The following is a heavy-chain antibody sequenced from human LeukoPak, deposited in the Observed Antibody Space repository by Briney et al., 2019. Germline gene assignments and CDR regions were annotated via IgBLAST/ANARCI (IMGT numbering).Heavy chain of an antibody. CDR3: ASSSYYDSSGYYLGWHDY. CDR1: GGSFSGYY. V-gene: IGHV4-34*01. D-gene: IGHD3-22*01. J-gene: IGHJ4*02. Sequence: SETLSLTCAGYGGSFSGYYWSWIRQPPGKGLEWIGEINHSGSTNYNPSLKSRVTISVDTSKNQFSLKLSSVTAADTAVYYCASSSYYDSSGYYLGWHDYWGQGTLVTVSS. CDR2: INHSGST.